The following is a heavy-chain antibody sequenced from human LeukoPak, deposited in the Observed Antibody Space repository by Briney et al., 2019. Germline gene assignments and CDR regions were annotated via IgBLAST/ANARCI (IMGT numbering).Heavy chain of an antibody. Sequence: PSGTLSLTCTVSGGSISSYSWSWIRQPAGKGLECIGHISPSGSTNYNPSLKSRVTMSVDTSKNQFSLKLSSVTAADTAVYYCARQELYYYYTDVWGKGTTVTVSS. CDR1: GGSISSYS. J-gene: IGHJ6*03. D-gene: IGHD1-7*01. CDR2: ISPSGST. CDR3: ARQELYYYYTDV. V-gene: IGHV4-4*07.